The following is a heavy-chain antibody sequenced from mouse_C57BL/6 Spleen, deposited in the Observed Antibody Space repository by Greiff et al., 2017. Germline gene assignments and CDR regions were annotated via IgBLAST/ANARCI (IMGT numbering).Heavy chain of an antibody. CDR3: TRPFMVKDAMDY. J-gene: IGHJ4*01. V-gene: IGHV1-15*01. D-gene: IGHD2-2*01. CDR1: GYTFTDYE. Sequence: QVQLKQSGAELVRPGASVTLSCKASGYTFTDYEMHWVKQTPVHGLEWIGAIDPETGGTAYNQKFKGKAILTADKSSSTAYMELRSLTSEDSAVYYCTRPFMVKDAMDYWGQGTSVTVSS. CDR2: IDPETGGT.